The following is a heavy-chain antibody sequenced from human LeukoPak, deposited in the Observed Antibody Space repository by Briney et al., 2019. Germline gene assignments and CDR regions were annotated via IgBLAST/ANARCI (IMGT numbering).Heavy chain of an antibody. Sequence: SETLSLTCTVSGDSISGYYWSWIRQPPGKGLEWIGYIYYSGSTNYNPSLKSRVTTSVDTSKNQFSLKLSSVTAADPAVYYCARLVDYGSGSYQPHYFQHWGQGTLVTVSS. CDR1: GDSISGYY. J-gene: IGHJ1*01. V-gene: IGHV4-59*08. CDR3: ARLVDYGSGSYQPHYFQH. D-gene: IGHD3-10*01. CDR2: IYYSGST.